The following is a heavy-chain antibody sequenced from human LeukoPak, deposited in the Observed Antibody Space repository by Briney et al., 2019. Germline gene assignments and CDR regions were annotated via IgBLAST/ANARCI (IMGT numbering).Heavy chain of an antibody. D-gene: IGHD3-3*01. CDR3: ARITGGYYFWSGSYFDY. J-gene: IGHJ4*02. Sequence: SETLSLTCTVSGGSISSSSYYWGWIRQPPGKGLEWIGSIYYSGSTYYNPSLKSRVTISVDTSKNQFSLKLSSVTAADTAVYYCARITGGYYFWSGSYFDYWGQGTLVTVSS. CDR1: GGSISSSSYY. V-gene: IGHV4-39*01. CDR2: IYYSGST.